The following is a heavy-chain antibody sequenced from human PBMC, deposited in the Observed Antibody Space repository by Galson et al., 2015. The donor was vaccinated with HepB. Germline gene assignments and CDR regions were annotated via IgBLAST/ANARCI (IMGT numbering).Heavy chain of an antibody. D-gene: IGHD1-26*01. Sequence: PALVKPTQTLTLTCTFSGFSLSTSGMRVSWIRQPPGKALEWLARIDWDDDKFYSTSLKTRLTISKDTSKNQVVLTMNNMDPVDTATYYCARSYSGSYGCFDYWGQGTLVTVSS. V-gene: IGHV2-70*04. CDR1: GFSLSTSGMR. J-gene: IGHJ4*02. CDR3: ARSYSGSYGCFDY. CDR2: IDWDDDK.